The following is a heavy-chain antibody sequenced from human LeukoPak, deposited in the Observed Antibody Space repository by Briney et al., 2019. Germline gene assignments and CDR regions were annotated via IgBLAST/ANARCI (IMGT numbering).Heavy chain of an antibody. Sequence: GGSPRLSCAASGFTFSSYSMNWVRQAPGKGLEWVSSISSSSSYIYYADSVKGRFTISRDNAKNSLYLQMNSLRAEDTAVYYCARDVKPEIIVGATDAFDIWGQGTMVTVSS. J-gene: IGHJ3*02. V-gene: IGHV3-21*01. CDR3: ARDVKPEIIVGATDAFDI. CDR2: ISSSSSYI. CDR1: GFTFSSYS. D-gene: IGHD1-26*01.